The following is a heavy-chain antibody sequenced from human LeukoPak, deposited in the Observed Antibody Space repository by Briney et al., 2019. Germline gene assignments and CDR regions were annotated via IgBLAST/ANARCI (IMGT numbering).Heavy chain of an antibody. CDR1: GFTFSSYA. CDR2: ISGSGGST. J-gene: IGHJ4*02. Sequence: RGSLRLSSAASGFTFSSYAMSWVRQAPGKGLEWVSAISGSGGSTYYADSVKSRITTSRDNSKNTLYLQMNSLRAEDTAVYYCVVASAPSIAAACIPIDYWGQGTLVTVSS. V-gene: IGHV3-23*01. D-gene: IGHD6-13*01. CDR3: VVASAPSIAAACIPIDY.